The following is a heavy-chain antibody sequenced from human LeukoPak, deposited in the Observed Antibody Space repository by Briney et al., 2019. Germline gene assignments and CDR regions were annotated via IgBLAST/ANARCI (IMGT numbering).Heavy chain of an antibody. D-gene: IGHD3-10*01. V-gene: IGHV1-8*01. Sequence: ASVKVSCKAFGYTFTSYDVNWVRQATGQGLEWMGWMSPDSGNTGYAQKFQGRVTMTRDTSISTAYLDLSSLTSEDTAVYYCARVSMRVRGARRFDPWGQGTLVTVSS. CDR3: ARVSMRVRGARRFDP. J-gene: IGHJ5*02. CDR2: MSPDSGNT. CDR1: GYTFTSYD.